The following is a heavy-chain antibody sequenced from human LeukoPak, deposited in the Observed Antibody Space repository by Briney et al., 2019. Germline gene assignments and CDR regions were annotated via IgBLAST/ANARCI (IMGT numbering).Heavy chain of an antibody. J-gene: IGHJ4*02. D-gene: IGHD2-2*01. CDR2: LSGSGYNT. CDR1: GFTFSSHA. V-gene: IGHV3-23*01. Sequence: GGSLRLSCAASGFTFSSHALSWVRQAPGKGLEWVSSLSGSGYNTYYVDSVKGRFTISRDNSKNTVYLQMNSLRAEDTAVYYCAKDPYGTRYFDYWGQGTLVTVSS. CDR3: AKDPYGTRYFDY.